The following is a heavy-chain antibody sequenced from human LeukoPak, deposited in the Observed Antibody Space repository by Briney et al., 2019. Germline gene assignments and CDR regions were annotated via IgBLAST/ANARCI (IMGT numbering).Heavy chain of an antibody. J-gene: IGHJ4*02. CDR1: GYTFTAYY. V-gene: IGHV1-2*02. Sequence: ASVKVSCKTSGYTFTAYYTLWVRQAPGQGPEWMGWINPNNGGTNYAQKFQGRVTMTSDTSISAAYMELSRLRSDDTAVYYCARVGGFGELSWGQGALVTVSS. CDR3: ARVGGFGELS. CDR2: INPNNGGT. D-gene: IGHD3-10*01.